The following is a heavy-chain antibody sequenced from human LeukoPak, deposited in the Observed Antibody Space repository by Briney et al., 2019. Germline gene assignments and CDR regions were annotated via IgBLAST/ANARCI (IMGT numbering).Heavy chain of an antibody. CDR3: TKRVVMRSTDYFYYYIHV. Sequence: PRGSLRLSCEASGFSFSDYGMHWVRQAPGKGLEWVAFIRYNGDNKYYADSVKGRFTVSRDNSQSTLYLELNSLRVDDTAVYYCTKRVVMRSTDYFYYYIHVWGKGTTVTVS. J-gene: IGHJ6*03. CDR2: IRYNGDNK. D-gene: IGHD3-3*01. CDR1: GFSFSDYG. V-gene: IGHV3-30*02.